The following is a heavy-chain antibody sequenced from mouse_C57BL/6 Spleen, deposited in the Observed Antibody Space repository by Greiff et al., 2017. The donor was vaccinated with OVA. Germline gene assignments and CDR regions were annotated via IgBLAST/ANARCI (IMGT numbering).Heavy chain of an antibody. V-gene: IGHV3-6*01. Sequence: ESGPGLVKPSQSLSLTCSVTGYSITSGYYWNWIRQFPGNKLEWMGYISYDGSNNYNPSLKNRISITRDTSKNQFFLKLNSVTTEDTATYYCARDYGSTNYAMDYWGQGTSVTVSS. CDR1: GYSITSGYY. D-gene: IGHD1-1*01. J-gene: IGHJ4*01. CDR3: ARDYGSTNYAMDY. CDR2: ISYDGSN.